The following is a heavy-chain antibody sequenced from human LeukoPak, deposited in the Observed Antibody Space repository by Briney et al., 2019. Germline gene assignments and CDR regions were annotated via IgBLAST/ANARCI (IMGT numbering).Heavy chain of an antibody. D-gene: IGHD3-3*01. V-gene: IGHV3-23*01. J-gene: IGHJ6*03. CDR3: VARTEWSCYMDV. Sequence: PGGSLRLSCASSGLTFSNYAMSWVRQAPGKGLEWVSDINGSGGSTYYADSVNGRFTISIDNSKNTLDLQMNSMRAEDTAVYSCVARTEWSCYMDVWGKGTPVTVSS. CDR1: GLTFSNYA. CDR2: INGSGGST.